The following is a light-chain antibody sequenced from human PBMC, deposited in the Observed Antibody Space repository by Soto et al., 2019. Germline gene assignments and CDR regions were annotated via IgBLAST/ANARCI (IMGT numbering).Light chain of an antibody. CDR3: QQRVNWPLT. CDR2: DAS. CDR1: QSISSY. J-gene: IGKJ4*01. Sequence: EIVLTQSPATLSLSPGERATLSCRASQSISSYLAWYQQKPGQAPRLLMYDASNRATGIPARFRGSGSGTDFTLTISSLEPEDFAVYYCQQRVNWPLTFGGGTKVEIK. V-gene: IGKV3-11*01.